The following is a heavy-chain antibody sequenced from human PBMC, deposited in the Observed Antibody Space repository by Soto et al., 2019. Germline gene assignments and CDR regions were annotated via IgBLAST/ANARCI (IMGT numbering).Heavy chain of an antibody. CDR3: AGGDYYHSSGYYFYYYTMDV. J-gene: IGHJ6*02. CDR1: GGSIISSSYY. Sequence: SETLSLTCTVSGGSIISSSYYWGWIRQPPGKGLEWIGNVYYGGSTYYNPSPKSRVTISVETSKSQFSLKLSSVTAADTAVYYCAGGDYYHSSGYYFYYYTMDVWGQGTTVTVSS. D-gene: IGHD3-22*01. CDR2: VYYGGST. V-gene: IGHV4-39*01.